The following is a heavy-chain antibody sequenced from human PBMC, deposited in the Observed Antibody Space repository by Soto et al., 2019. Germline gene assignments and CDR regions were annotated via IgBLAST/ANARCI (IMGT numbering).Heavy chain of an antibody. CDR1: GGSVSSGSYY. J-gene: IGHJ6*02. V-gene: IGHV4-61*01. CDR3: ARDATMVRGAYSYYYYYGMDV. Sequence: PSETLSLTCTVSGGSVSSGSYYWSWIRQPPGKGLEWIGYIYYSGSTNYNPSLKSRVTISVDTPKNQFSLKLSSVTAADTAVYYCARDATMVRGAYSYYYYYGMDVWGQGTTVTVSS. CDR2: IYYSGST. D-gene: IGHD3-10*01.